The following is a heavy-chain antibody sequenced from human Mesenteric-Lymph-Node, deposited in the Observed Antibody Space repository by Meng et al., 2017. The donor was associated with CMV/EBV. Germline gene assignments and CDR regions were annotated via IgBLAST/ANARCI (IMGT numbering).Heavy chain of an antibody. J-gene: IGHJ3*02. CDR1: GFTFSNFA. CDR3: TAGPYDTPDAFDI. V-gene: IGHV3-49*04. CDR2: IRSKAYGGTT. Sequence: GESLKISCAASGFTFSNFAMHWVRQAPGKGLEWVGFIRSKAYGGTTEYAASVKGRFTISRDDSKSIAYLQMNSLKTEDTAVYYCTAGPYDTPDAFDIWGQGTMVTVSS. D-gene: IGHD3-9*01.